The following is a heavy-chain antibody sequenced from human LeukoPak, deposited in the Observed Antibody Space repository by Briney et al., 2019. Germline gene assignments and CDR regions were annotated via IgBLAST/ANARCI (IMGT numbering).Heavy chain of an antibody. J-gene: IGHJ4*02. V-gene: IGHV3-7*03. CDR3: ARDQYDTWSQRGNFDS. CDR1: GFTFGKYW. Sequence: GGSLRLSCVASGFTFGKYWMSWVRQAPGKGLEWVANIKLDGSEKNYVDSVKGRFTISRDNTKNSLYLQMNSLRVEDTAVFYCARDQYDTWSQRGNFDSWGQGTLVIVSS. CDR2: IKLDGSEK. D-gene: IGHD3-3*01.